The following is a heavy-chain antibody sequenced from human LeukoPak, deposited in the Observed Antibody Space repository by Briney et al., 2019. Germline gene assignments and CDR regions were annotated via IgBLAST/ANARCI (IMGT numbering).Heavy chain of an antibody. V-gene: IGHV3-74*01. CDR1: GFTFSSYW. J-gene: IGHJ4*02. CDR3: ARGGLFKYFFDY. Sequence: GGSLRLSCVASGFTFSSYWMHWVRQDPRKGLVWVSRISSDGRNINYADSVRGRFTISRDNAKNMLYLQMNSLRAEDTAVYYCARGGLFKYFFDYWGQGTPVTVSS. D-gene: IGHD2-15*01. CDR2: ISSDGRNI.